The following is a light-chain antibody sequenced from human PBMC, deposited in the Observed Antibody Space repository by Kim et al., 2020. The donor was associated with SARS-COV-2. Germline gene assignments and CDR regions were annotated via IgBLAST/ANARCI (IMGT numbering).Light chain of an antibody. CDR2: HDS. J-gene: IGLJ2*01. Sequence: SPGQTASITCSGDKLGDKYACWYQQKPGQSPVLVIYHDSKRPSGIPERFSGSNSGNTATLTISGTQAMDEADYYCQAWDSSISVVFGGGTQLTVL. CDR1: KLGDKY. V-gene: IGLV3-1*01. CDR3: QAWDSSISVV.